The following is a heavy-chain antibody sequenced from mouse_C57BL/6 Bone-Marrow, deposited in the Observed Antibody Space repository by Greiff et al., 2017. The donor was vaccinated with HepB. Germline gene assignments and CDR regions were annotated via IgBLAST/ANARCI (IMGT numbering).Heavy chain of an antibody. Sequence: QVQLQQSGAELVKPGASVKISCKASGYAFSSYWMNWVKQRPGKGLEWIGQIYPGDGDTNYNGKFKDKATLTADKSSSTAYMQLSSLTSEDSAVYFCARNYGNYVFWFAYWGQGTLVTVSA. J-gene: IGHJ3*01. CDR3: ARNYGNYVFWFAY. D-gene: IGHD2-1*01. CDR2: IYPGDGDT. CDR1: GYAFSSYW. V-gene: IGHV1-80*01.